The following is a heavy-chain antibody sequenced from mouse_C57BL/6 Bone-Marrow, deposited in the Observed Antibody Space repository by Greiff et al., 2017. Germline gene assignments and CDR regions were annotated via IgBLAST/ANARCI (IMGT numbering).Heavy chain of an antibody. CDR3: ASHDYGSGAYFDV. CDR1: GFTFTDYY. D-gene: IGHD1-1*01. Sequence: EVMLVESGGGLVQPGGSLSLSCAASGFTFTDYYMSWVRQPPGKALEWLGFIRNKANGYTTEYSVSVKGRFTISRDNSQSILYLQMNALRAEDSATYYGASHDYGSGAYFDVWGTGTTVTVSS. CDR2: IRNKANGYTT. V-gene: IGHV7-3*01. J-gene: IGHJ1*03.